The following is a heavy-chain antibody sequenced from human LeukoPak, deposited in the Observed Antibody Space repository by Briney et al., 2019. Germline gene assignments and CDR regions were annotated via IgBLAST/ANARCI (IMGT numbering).Heavy chain of an antibody. CDR3: AKDYFGSLDY. D-gene: IGHD2/OR15-2a*01. CDR2: IKSDGSGT. J-gene: IGHJ4*02. V-gene: IGHV3-74*01. Sequence: GGSLRLSCAASGFPFSVSWMHWVRQAPGKGLVWVSLIKSDGSGTTYADSVKGRFTISRDNAKNTVYLQMNSLRVEDTAVYYCAKDYFGSLDYWGQGTLVTVSS. CDR1: GFPFSVSW.